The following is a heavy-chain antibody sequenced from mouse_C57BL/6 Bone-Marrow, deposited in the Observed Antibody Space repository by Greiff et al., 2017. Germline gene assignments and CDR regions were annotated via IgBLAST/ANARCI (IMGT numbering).Heavy chain of an antibody. V-gene: IGHV1-55*01. J-gene: IGHJ2*01. CDR3: ARSRWSLGDY. CDR1: GYTFTSYW. CDR2: IYHGSGST. D-gene: IGHD1-1*02. Sequence: QVQLQQPGAELVKPGASVKMSCKASGYTFTSYWITWVKQRPGQGLALIGDIYHGSGSTNYNEKFKRQATLTVDTSSSTAYMQLSSLSSKDSAVYYCARSRWSLGDYWGQGTTLTVSS.